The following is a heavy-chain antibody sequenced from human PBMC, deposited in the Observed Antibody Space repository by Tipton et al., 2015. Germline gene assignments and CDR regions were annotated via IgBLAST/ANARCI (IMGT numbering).Heavy chain of an antibody. J-gene: IGHJ4*02. CDR1: GGSISSTNW. D-gene: IGHD2-21*01. CDR2: ISQSGNT. CDR3: ARRCGADCYWGYYFDH. Sequence: TLSLTCAVSGGSISSTNWWTWVRQPPGKGLEWIGEISQSGNTNYNPSLKSRVTTSADKSKNQFSLNLKSVTAADTAVYYCARRCGADCYWGYYFDHWGQGALVNVSS. V-gene: IGHV4-4*02.